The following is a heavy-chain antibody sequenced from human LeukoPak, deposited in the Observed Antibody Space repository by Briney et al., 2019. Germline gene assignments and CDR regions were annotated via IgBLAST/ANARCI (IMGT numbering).Heavy chain of an antibody. J-gene: IGHJ4*02. D-gene: IGHD1-7*01. CDR2: ISYDGSNK. Sequence: PGGSLRLSRAASGFTFSSYAMSWVRQAPGKGLEWVAVISYDGSNKYYADSVKGRFTISRDNSKNTLYLQMNSLRAEDTAVYYCAKDNWNFMYYFDYWGQGTLVTVSS. CDR3: AKDNWNFMYYFDY. V-gene: IGHV3-30*18. CDR1: GFTFSSYA.